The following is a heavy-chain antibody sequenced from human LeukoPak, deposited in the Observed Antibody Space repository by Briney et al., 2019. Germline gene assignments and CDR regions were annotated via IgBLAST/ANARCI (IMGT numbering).Heavy chain of an antibody. Sequence: SGGPLRLSCAASGFTFSSYAMSWVRQAPGKGLEWVSAISGSGGSTYYADSVKGRFTISRDNSKNTLYLQMNSLRAEDTAVYYCAKGLSGWYDAVDYWGQGTLVTVSS. D-gene: IGHD6-19*01. V-gene: IGHV3-23*01. CDR2: ISGSGGST. CDR3: AKGLSGWYDAVDY. J-gene: IGHJ4*02. CDR1: GFTFSSYA.